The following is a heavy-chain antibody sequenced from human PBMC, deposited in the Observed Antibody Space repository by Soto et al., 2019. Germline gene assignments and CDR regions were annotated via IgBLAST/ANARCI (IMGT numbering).Heavy chain of an antibody. D-gene: IGHD2-15*01. CDR1: GFTFSSYS. Sequence: GGSLRLSCAASGFTFSSYSMNWVRQAPGKGLEWVSYISSSSSTIYYADSVKGRFTISRDNAKNSLYLQMNSLRGEDTAGYYGPRDSTPLDVWGQGTTVTVS. CDR3: PRDSTPLDV. V-gene: IGHV3-48*01. CDR2: ISSSSSTI. J-gene: IGHJ6*02.